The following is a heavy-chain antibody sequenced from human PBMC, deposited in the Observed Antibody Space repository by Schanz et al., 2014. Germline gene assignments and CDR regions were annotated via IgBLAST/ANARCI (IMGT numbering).Heavy chain of an antibody. CDR3: ARDRVYCSGGSCLTFDY. D-gene: IGHD2-15*01. V-gene: IGHV3-21*01. J-gene: IGHJ4*02. CDR2: ISSSGSYI. Sequence: EGQLAESGGGLVQPGGSLRLSCAASGFTFSNYAMSWVRQAPGKGLEWVSSISSSGSYIYYADSVKGRFTISRDNAKNSLYLQMNSLRAEDTAVYYGARDRVYCSGGSCLTFDYWGQGTLVTVSS. CDR1: GFTFSNYA.